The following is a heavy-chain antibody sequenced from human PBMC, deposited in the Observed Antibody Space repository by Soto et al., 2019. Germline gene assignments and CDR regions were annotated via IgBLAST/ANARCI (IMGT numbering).Heavy chain of an antibody. V-gene: IGHV5-10-1*01. D-gene: IGHD2-15*01. CDR1: GYSFTSYW. CDR2: IDPSDSYT. Sequence: PGESLKISCKGSGYSFTSYWISWVRQMPGKGLEWMGRIDPSDSYTNYSPSFQGHVTISADKSISTAYLQWSSLKASDTAMYYCARRATWVVDPLRAFDIWGQGTMVTVSS. CDR3: ARRATWVVDPLRAFDI. J-gene: IGHJ3*02.